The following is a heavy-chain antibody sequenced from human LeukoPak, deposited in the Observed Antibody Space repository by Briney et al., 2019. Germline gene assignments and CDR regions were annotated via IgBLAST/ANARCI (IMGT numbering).Heavy chain of an antibody. CDR1: GFTFNSHA. CDR3: ARDRSRNYSCDY. V-gene: IGHV3-30-3*01. D-gene: IGHD2-2*01. J-gene: IGHJ4*02. CDR2: ISYDGSIK. Sequence: GRSLRLSRAASGFTFNSHAMHWVRQAPGKGLEWVAFISYDGSIKYYADSVKGRFTISRDNSKNTLYLQMSSLRTEDTAVYYCARDRSRNYSCDYWGQGTLVTVSS.